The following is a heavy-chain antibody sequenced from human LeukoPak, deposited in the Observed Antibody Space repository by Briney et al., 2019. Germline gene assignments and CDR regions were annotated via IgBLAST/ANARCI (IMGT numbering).Heavy chain of an antibody. CDR3: ARFASWDGYNYVEAFDI. V-gene: IGHV4-4*09. Sequence: SETLSLTCTVSGGSISSFYWSWLRQPPGKGLEWIGYIYSSGSTNYSPSLKSRVTISVDTSKNQFSLKLSSVTAADTAVYYCARFASWDGYNYVEAFDIWGQGTTVTVSS. CDR2: IYSSGST. J-gene: IGHJ3*02. CDR1: GGSISSFY. D-gene: IGHD5-24*01.